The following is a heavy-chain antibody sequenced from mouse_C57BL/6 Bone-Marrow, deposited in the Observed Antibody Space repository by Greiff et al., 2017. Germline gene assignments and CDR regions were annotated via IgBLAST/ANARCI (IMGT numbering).Heavy chain of an antibody. J-gene: IGHJ1*03. CDR3: ARHSGSGLYWYFDY. V-gene: IGHV1-64*01. CDR2: IYPNSGST. D-gene: IGHD1-1*01. Sequence: QVQLQQPGAELVKPGASVKLSCKASGYTFTSYWMHWVKQRPGQGLEWIGMIYPNSGSTNYNEKFKSKATLTVDKSSSTAYMQLSSLTSEDSAVYFCARHSGSGLYWYFDYWGTGTTLTVSS. CDR1: GYTFTSYW.